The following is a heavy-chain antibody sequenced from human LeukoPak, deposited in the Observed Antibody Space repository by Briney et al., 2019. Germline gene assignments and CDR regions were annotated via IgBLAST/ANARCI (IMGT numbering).Heavy chain of an antibody. CDR1: GFTFSSYA. J-gene: IGHJ4*02. CDR2: ISGGSGST. CDR3: AKHRFESGGYHSTD. V-gene: IGHV3-23*01. D-gene: IGHD3-22*01. Sequence: GSLRLSCAASGFTFSSYAMSWVRQAPGKGLAWVSTISGGSGSTYCADSVKGRFTISRDSSKNTLYLQMNSLRDEDTAVYYCAKHRFESGGYHSTDWGQGTLVTVSS.